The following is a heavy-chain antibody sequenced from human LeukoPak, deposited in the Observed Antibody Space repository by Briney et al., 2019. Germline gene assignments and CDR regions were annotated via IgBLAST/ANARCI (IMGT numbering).Heavy chain of an antibody. CDR3: ARDPELGAFDY. V-gene: IGHV3-30-3*01. D-gene: IGHD7-27*01. CDR1: GFTFSNYA. Sequence: GGSLRLSCAASGFTFSNYAMHWVRQAPGKGLEWVAVISYDGSNKYYADSVKGRFTISRDNSKNTLYLQMNSLRAEDTAVYYCARDPELGAFDYWGQGTLVTVSS. J-gene: IGHJ4*02. CDR2: ISYDGSNK.